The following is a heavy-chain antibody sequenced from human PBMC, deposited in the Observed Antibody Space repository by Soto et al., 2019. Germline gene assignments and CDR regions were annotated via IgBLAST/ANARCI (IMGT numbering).Heavy chain of an antibody. CDR3: YYHGRGSSFDY. D-gene: IGHD3-22*01. V-gene: IGHV3-23*01. CDR1: GFTFSNYA. Sequence: GGSLRLSCAASGFTFSNYAMTWVRQAPGKGLEWVSAISHTGAVTYYADSVKGRFTISRDNSKNMDPEDTATYYCAHRLVSPYYYHGRGSSFDYWGQGTLVTVSS. CDR2: ISHTGAVT. J-gene: IGHJ4*02.